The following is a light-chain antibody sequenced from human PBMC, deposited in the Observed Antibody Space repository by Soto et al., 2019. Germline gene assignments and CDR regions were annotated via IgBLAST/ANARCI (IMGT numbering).Light chain of an antibody. V-gene: IGLV2-14*01. CDR2: DVS. J-gene: IGLJ1*01. CDR1: SSDVGGYNY. CDR3: SSYTSRSTLDG. Sequence: QSALTQPASVSGSPGQSITISCTGTSSDVGGYNYVSWYQQHPGKAPKLMIYDVSNRPSGVSNRFSGSKSGNTASLTISGLQAEDEADYYCSSYTSRSTLDGFGTGTKLTVL.